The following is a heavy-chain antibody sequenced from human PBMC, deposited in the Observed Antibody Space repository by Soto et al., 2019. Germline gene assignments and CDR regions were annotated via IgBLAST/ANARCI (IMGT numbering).Heavy chain of an antibody. D-gene: IGHD5-18*01. V-gene: IGHV4-59*08. CDR2: VYSSGST. CDR3: ARRVQANSAVVHGNCLDP. CDR1: GGSTSSHA. J-gene: IGHJ5*02. Sequence: PSENLSITSAVSGGSTSSHAWKWIRQPPGRGLEWIGHVYSSGSTNYNPSLESRVTISVDTSKNQFSLKLTSLTAADTAVYYCARRVQANSAVVHGNCLDPWGQGTLV.